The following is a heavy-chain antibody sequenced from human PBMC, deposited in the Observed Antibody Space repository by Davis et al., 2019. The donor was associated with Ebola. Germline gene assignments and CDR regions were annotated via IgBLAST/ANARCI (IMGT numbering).Heavy chain of an antibody. CDR1: GCSISSYY. J-gene: IGHJ6*02. CDR2: IYYSGST. CDR3: ATATTKTTYYGMDV. V-gene: IGHV4-59*01. Sequence: SETLSLTCTVSGCSISSYYWSWIRQPPGKGLEWLGYIYYSGSTNYNPSLKSRVTISVDTSKNQFSLKLSSVTAADTAVYYCATATTKTTYYGMDVWGQGTTVTVSS. D-gene: IGHD1-26*01.